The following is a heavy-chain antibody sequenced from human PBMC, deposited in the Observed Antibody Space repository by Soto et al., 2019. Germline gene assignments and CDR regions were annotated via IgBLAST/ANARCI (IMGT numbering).Heavy chain of an antibody. CDR3: VSGWGRLVHRSCLDF. Sequence: QVQLVESGGGVFQPGTSLRLSCAASGFTFRQYGMHWVRQAPGKGLEWVAVIFYDGTEQYYADSVKGRFAISRDNPGNMVYLQMNSRRAEDTGVYDCVSGWGRLVHRSCLDFWGQGTTVVVSS. D-gene: IGHD6-19*01. J-gene: IGHJ3*01. CDR2: IFYDGTEQ. V-gene: IGHV3-33*01. CDR1: GFTFRQYG.